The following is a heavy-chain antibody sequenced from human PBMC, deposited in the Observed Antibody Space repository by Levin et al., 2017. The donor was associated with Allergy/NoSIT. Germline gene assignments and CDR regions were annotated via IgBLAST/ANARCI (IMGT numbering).Heavy chain of an antibody. CDR3: AKTRLWFGEGYFQH. V-gene: IGHV3-30*18. D-gene: IGHD3-10*01. Sequence: PGGSLRLSCAASGFTFSSYGMHWVRQAPGKGLEWVAVISYDGSNKYYADSVKGRFTISRDNSKNTLYLQMNSLRAEDTAVYYCAKTRLWFGEGYFQHWGQGTLVTVSS. CDR1: GFTFSSYG. CDR2: ISYDGSNK. J-gene: IGHJ1*01.